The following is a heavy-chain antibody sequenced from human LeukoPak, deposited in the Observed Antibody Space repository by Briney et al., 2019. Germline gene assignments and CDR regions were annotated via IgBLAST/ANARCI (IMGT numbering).Heavy chain of an antibody. CDR1: GYSFVGYG. CDR3: AREHSSSWDQFDY. V-gene: IGHV1-18*01. J-gene: IGHJ4*02. CDR2: FDPENGNT. Sequence: ASVKVSCKASGYSFVGYGITWVRQAPGQGLEWMGWFDPENGNTNYAQKVQGRVTMTADTSTSTSYMELRSLRSDDTAVYYCAREHSSSWDQFDYRGQGTLVTVSS. D-gene: IGHD6-13*01.